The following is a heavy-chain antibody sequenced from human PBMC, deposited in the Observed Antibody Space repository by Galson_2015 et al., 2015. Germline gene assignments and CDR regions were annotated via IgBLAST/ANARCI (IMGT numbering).Heavy chain of an antibody. CDR2: VYHSGTT. V-gene: IGHV4-30-4*01. CDR3: ARDRVVATMGGIDY. CDR1: GGSISSGDYY. D-gene: IGHD5-12*01. J-gene: IGHJ4*02. Sequence: TLSLTCTVSGGSISSGDYYWSWIRQPPGKGLEWIGYVYHSGTTYYNPSLKSRVIISVDTSKSQFSLKLSSVTAADTAVYYCARDRVVATMGGIDYWGQGTLVTVSS.